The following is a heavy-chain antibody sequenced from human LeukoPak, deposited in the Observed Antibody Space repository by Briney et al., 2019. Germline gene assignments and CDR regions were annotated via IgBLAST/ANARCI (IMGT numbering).Heavy chain of an antibody. CDR2: INHSGST. CDR3: ARGSPYYYDSSGYYY. D-gene: IGHD3-22*01. J-gene: IGHJ4*02. CDR1: GGSFSGYY. Sequence: LETLSLTCAVYGGSFSGYYWSWIRQPPGKGLEWIGEINHSGSTNYNPSLKSRVTISVDTSKNQFSLKLSSVTAADTAVYYCARGSPYYYDSSGYYYWGQGTLVTVSS. V-gene: IGHV4-34*01.